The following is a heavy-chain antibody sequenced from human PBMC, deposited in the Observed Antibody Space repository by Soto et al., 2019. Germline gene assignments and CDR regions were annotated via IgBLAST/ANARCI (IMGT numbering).Heavy chain of an antibody. CDR3: SHDTFGDKDF. D-gene: IGHD3-9*01. J-gene: IGHJ4*02. Sequence: EVQLVESGGDLVQPGGSLRLSCAASGYTFSHYWMHWVRQAPGKGLVWVSRVNPDGTITTYADSVKGRFTISRDNAKNTLYLQMNSLGVEDTPLYYCSHDTFGDKDFWGQGTPVTVSS. CDR1: GYTFSHYW. V-gene: IGHV3-74*01. CDR2: VNPDGTIT.